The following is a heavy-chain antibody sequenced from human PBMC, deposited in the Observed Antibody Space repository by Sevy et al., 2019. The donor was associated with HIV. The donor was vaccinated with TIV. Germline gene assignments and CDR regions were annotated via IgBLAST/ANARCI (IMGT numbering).Heavy chain of an antibody. CDR1: GFTFSSYS. V-gene: IGHV3-48*01. D-gene: IGHD2-15*01. CDR2: ISSSSSTI. CDR3: SRAGIVVGGAFDI. Sequence: GGSLRLSCAASGFTFSSYSMNWVRQAPGKGLEWVSYISSSSSTIYYADSVKGRFTISRDNAKNSLYLQMNSLRAEDTAVYYCSRAGIVVGGAFDIWGQGTMVTVSS. J-gene: IGHJ3*02.